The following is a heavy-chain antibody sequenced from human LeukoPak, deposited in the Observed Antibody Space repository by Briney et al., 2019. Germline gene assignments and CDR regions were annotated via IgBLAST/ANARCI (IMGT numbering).Heavy chain of an antibody. V-gene: IGHV3-30-3*01. J-gene: IGHJ6*02. CDR1: GFTFSSYA. CDR2: ISYDGSNK. CDR3: ARAGHCSSTSCYSLGGSAYGMDV. Sequence: GRSLRLSCAASGFTFSSYAMHWVRQAPGKGLEWVAVISYDGSNKYYADSVKGRFTISRDNSKNTLYLQMNSLRAEDTAVYYCARAGHCSSTSCYSLGGSAYGMDVWGQGTTVTVSS. D-gene: IGHD2-2*01.